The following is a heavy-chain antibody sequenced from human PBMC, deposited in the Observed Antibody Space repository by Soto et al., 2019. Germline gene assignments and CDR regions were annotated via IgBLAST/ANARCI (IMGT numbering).Heavy chain of an antibody. Sequence: ASVKVSCKASGYTFTSYDINWVRQATGQGLEWMGWMNPNSGNTGYAQKFQGRVTMTRNTSISTAYMELSSLRSEDTAVYYCARTYYVFWSGPVYYMDVWGKGTTVTVPS. J-gene: IGHJ6*03. D-gene: IGHD3-3*01. CDR1: GYTFTSYD. CDR2: MNPNSGNT. V-gene: IGHV1-8*01. CDR3: ARTYYVFWSGPVYYMDV.